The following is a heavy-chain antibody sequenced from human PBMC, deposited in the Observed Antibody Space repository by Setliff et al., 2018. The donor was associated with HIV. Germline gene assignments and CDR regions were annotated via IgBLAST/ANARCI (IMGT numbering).Heavy chain of an antibody. CDR1: GFTFSTSG. J-gene: IGHJ6*03. Sequence: GGSLRLSCKASGFTFSTSGMHWVRQAPGKGLEWVAFIRYDGSNKYYADSVKGRFTISRDNAKNMVFLQMNSLRAEDTAVYYCAKTTPSSIRYPYCYYMDVWGKVTTVTVAS. V-gene: IGHV3-30*02. D-gene: IGHD6-13*01. CDR3: AKTTPSSIRYPYCYYMDV. CDR2: IRYDGSNK.